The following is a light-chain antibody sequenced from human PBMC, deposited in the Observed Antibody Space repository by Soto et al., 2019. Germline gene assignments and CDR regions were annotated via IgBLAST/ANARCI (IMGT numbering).Light chain of an antibody. J-gene: IGKJ1*01. CDR1: QSISNS. CDR3: QQYNNWPRT. V-gene: IGKV3-15*01. CDR2: GAS. Sequence: EIVMTQSPASLSVSPGETATLSCRASQSISNSLAWYQQKPGQAPSLLIYGASTRATGIPARFSGSGSGTEFTLTISSLQSEDSAVYYCQQYNNWPRTFGQGTRVEIK.